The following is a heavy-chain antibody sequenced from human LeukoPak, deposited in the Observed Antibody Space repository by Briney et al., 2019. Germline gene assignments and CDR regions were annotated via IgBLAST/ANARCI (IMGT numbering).Heavy chain of an antibody. Sequence: ASVKVSCKASGYTFTSYYMHWVRQAPGQGLEWMGIINPSGGSTSYAQKFQGRVTMTRDTSTSTVYMELSSLRSEDTAVYYCVRDRAAYCGGDCYSAGLVYWGQGTLVTVSS. J-gene: IGHJ4*02. D-gene: IGHD2-21*02. V-gene: IGHV1-46*01. CDR1: GYTFTSYY. CDR3: VRDRAAYCGGDCYSAGLVY. CDR2: INPSGGST.